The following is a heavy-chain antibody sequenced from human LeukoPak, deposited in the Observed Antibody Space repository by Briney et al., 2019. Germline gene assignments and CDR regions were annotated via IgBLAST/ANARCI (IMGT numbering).Heavy chain of an antibody. J-gene: IGHJ4*02. CDR3: AREFGYCSTTSCPLGF. CDR2: IYNMENGGKT. CDR1: GFTVSTNY. Sequence: PGGSLRLSCAASGFTVSTNYMGWVRQAPGKGLVWVSVIYNMENGGKTFYADSVKGRFTISRDNSKNTLYLQMNSLRAEDTAVYYCAREFGYCSTTSCPLGFWGQGTPVTVSS. V-gene: IGHV3-53*01. D-gene: IGHD2-2*03.